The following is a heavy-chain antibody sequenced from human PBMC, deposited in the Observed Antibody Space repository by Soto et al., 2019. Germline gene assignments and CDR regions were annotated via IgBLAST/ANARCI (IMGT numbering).Heavy chain of an antibody. CDR1: GDSIRSGNYY. J-gene: IGHJ5*02. V-gene: IGHV4-61*02. Sequence: SETLSLTCTVSGDSIRSGNYYWSWIRQPAGKGLEWIGRIYTSGSTNYNPSLKSRVTMSVDTSKNQFSLKLSSVTAADTAVYYCARDQVSSSIQVEFDPWGQGTLVTVSS. CDR2: IYTSGST. D-gene: IGHD6-13*01. CDR3: ARDQVSSSIQVEFDP.